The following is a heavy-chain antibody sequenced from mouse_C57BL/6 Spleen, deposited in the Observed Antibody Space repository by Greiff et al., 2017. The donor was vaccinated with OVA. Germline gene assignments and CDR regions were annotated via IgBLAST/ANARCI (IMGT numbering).Heavy chain of an antibody. CDR1: GFTFSDYY. Sequence: EVMLVESEGGLVQPGSSMKLSCTASGFTFSDYYMAWVRQVPEKGLEWVANINYDGSSTYYLDSLKSRFIISRDNAKNILYLQMSSLKSEDTATYYCARDIGYGGYFDVWGTGTTVTVSS. CDR3: ARDIGYGGYFDV. V-gene: IGHV5-16*01. J-gene: IGHJ1*03. D-gene: IGHD2-2*01. CDR2: INYDGSST.